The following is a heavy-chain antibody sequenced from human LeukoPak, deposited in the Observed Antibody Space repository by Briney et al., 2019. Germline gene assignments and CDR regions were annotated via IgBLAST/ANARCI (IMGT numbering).Heavy chain of an antibody. V-gene: IGHV3-23*01. CDR3: GKTTVGYSSGQKPAWPVDY. J-gene: IGHJ4*02. D-gene: IGHD5-18*01. Sequence: GGSLRLPCEPSGFTFGSHAMCWVRQAPGKGLEWVAGIFGSGGSPHYADPVKGRFTISRDNSRNTVYLQINSLRAEDTAVYYCGKTTVGYSSGQKPAWPVDYWGQGTLVTVPS. CDR2: IFGSGGSP. CDR1: GFTFGSHA.